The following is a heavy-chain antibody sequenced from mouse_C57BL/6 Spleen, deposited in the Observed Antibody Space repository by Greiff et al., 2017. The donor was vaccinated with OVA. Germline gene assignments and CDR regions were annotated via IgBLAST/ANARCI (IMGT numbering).Heavy chain of an antibody. V-gene: IGHV1-64*01. Sequence: VQLQQPGAELVKPGASVKLSCTASGYTFTSYWMHWVKQRPGQGLEWIGLIHPNSGSTNYNEKFKSKATLTVDKSASTAYMQLSSLTSEDSAVYYGASNWEYFDYWGQGTTLTVSS. CDR2: IHPNSGST. J-gene: IGHJ2*01. CDR3: ASNWEYFDY. CDR1: GYTFTSYW. D-gene: IGHD4-1*01.